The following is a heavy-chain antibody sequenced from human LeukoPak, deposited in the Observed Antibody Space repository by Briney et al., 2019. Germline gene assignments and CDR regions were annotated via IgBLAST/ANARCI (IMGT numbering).Heavy chain of an antibody. J-gene: IGHJ4*02. Sequence: PSETLSLTCAVYGGSFSGYYWSWIRQPPGKGLEWIGEINHSGSTNYNPSLESRVTISVDTSKNQFSLKLGSVTAADTAVYYCARKGRAHYYGSGSYYNPFDYWGQGTLVTVSS. CDR3: ARKGRAHYYGSGSYYNPFDY. V-gene: IGHV4-34*01. CDR1: GGSFSGYY. D-gene: IGHD3-10*01. CDR2: INHSGST.